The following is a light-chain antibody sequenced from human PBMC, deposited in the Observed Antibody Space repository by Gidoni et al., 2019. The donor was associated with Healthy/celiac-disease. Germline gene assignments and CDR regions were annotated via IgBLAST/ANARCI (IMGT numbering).Light chain of an antibody. CDR1: QSVSSY. Sequence: EIVLTQSPATLSLSPGERATLSCRASQSVSSYLAWYQQKPGQAPRLLISDASNRATGIPARFSGSGSGTDFTLTISSLEPEDFAVYYCQQRSNWPLFTFGPGTKVDIK. CDR3: QQRSNWPLFT. V-gene: IGKV3-11*01. J-gene: IGKJ3*01. CDR2: DAS.